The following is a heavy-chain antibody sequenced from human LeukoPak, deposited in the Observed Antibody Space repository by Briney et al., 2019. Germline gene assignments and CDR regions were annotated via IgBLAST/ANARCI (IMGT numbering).Heavy chain of an antibody. CDR2: IYYSGST. V-gene: IGHV4-39*01. D-gene: IGHD6-19*01. J-gene: IGHJ3*02. CDR1: GGSISSSSYY. CDR3: ARLYGPSGWYELFFIGDAFDI. Sequence: SETLSLTCTVSGGSISSSSYYWGWIRQPPGKGLEWIGSIYYSGSTYYNPSLKSRVTISVDTSKNQFSLKLSSVTAADTAVYYCARLYGPSGWYELFFIGDAFDIWGQGTMVTVSS.